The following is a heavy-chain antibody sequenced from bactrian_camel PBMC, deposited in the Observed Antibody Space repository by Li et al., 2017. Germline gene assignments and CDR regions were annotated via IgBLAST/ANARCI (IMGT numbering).Heavy chain of an antibody. V-gene: IGHV3S54*01. CDR1: GYRFSPNC. D-gene: IGHD3*01. CDR3: AAAEWVWSPDPLRGDFDR. J-gene: IGHJ4*01. CDR2: ICIGHGLT. Sequence: HVQLVESGGGAVQAGGSLRLSCAASGYRFSPNCAGWFRQAPGKEREGIAAICIGHGLTYYADSVKGRFTISRDNAKDTIDLSMNSLEPEDTGMYYCAAAEWVWSPDPLRGDFDRWGRGTQVTVS.